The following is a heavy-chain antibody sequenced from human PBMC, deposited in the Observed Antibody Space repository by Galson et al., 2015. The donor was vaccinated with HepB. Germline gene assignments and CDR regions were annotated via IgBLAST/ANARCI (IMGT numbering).Heavy chain of an antibody. J-gene: IGHJ4*02. CDR2: ISAYNGNT. D-gene: IGHD3-22*01. CDR1: GYTFTSYG. Sequence: SVKVSCKASGYTFTSYGISWVRQAPGQGLEWMGWISAYNGNTNYAQKLQGRVTMTTDTSTSTAYMELKSLRSDDTAVYYCARDLVPLSYYYYSSGYWRGSTFDYWGQGTLVTVSS. CDR3: ARDLVPLSYYYYSSGYWRGSTFDY. V-gene: IGHV1-18*04.